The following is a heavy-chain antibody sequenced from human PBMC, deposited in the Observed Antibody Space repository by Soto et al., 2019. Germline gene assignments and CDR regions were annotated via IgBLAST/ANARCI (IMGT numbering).Heavy chain of an antibody. D-gene: IGHD6-19*01. J-gene: IGHJ3*02. CDR2: ISGSGGST. CDR3: AKDRPFPAVAARGIAFDI. Sequence: GGSLRLSCAASGFTFSSYAMSWVRQAPGKGLEWVSAISGSGGSTYYADSVKGRFTISRDNSKNTLYLQMNSLRAEDTAVYYCAKDRPFPAVAARGIAFDIWGQGTMVTVSS. CDR1: GFTFSSYA. V-gene: IGHV3-23*01.